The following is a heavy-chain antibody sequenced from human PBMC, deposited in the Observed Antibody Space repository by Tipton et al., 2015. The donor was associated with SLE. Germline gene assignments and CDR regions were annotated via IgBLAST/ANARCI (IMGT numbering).Heavy chain of an antibody. CDR3: ARGPWGAVAFDI. CDR2: IKQDGSEK. Sequence: GSLRLSCAASGFTFNRYWMSWVRQAPGKGLEWVANIKQDGSEKYYVDSVKGRFTISRDNAKNSLYLQMNSLRAEDTAVYYCARGPWGAVAFDIWGQGTMVTVSS. V-gene: IGHV3-7*01. D-gene: IGHD3-16*01. J-gene: IGHJ3*02. CDR1: GFTFNRYW.